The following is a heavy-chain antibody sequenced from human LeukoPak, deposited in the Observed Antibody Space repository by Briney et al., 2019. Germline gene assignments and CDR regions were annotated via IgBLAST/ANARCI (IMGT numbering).Heavy chain of an antibody. D-gene: IGHD3-22*01. CDR3: ARDSGVVVTLDWFDP. J-gene: IGHJ5*02. CDR1: GYIFTNFG. CDR2: ISGYNGNT. V-gene: IGHV1-18*01. Sequence: ASVKVSCKASGYIFTNFGISWVRQARGQGLEWMGWISGYNGNTKYVQKFQGRVTMTTDTSTSTAYMELRSLRSDDTAVYYCARDSGVVVTLDWFDPWGQGTLVTVSS.